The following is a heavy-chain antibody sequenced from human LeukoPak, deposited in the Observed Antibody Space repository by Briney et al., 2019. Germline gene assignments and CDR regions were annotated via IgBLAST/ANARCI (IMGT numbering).Heavy chain of an antibody. CDR1: GGSISSYY. V-gene: IGHV4-59*08. J-gene: IGHJ4*02. D-gene: IGHD5-24*01. CDR2: IYYSGST. CDR3: ARGKDGYTDFDY. Sequence: SSETLSLTCTVSGGSISSYYWSWIRQPPGKGLEWIGYIYYSGSTNYNPSLESRVTISVDTSKNQFSLKLSSVTAADTAVYYCARGKDGYTDFDYWGQGTLVTVSS.